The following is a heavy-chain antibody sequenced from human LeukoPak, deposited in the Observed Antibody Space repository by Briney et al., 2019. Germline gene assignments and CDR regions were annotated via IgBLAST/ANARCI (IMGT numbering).Heavy chain of an antibody. J-gene: IGHJ5*02. CDR2: ISKNGNT. Sequence: SETLSLTWTVSGGSISSYYWSWIRQPPGKGLAWIGYISKNGNTNSSPSLRSRVTISIDTSKNQVSLKVRSVTAADTAVYYCARHGYGDFKFDPWGQGTLVTVSS. D-gene: IGHD4-17*01. V-gene: IGHV4-59*08. CDR3: ARHGYGDFKFDP. CDR1: GGSISSYY.